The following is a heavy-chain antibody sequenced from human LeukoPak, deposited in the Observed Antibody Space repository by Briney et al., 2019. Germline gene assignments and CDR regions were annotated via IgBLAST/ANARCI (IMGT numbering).Heavy chain of an antibody. Sequence: PSQTLSLTCTVSGGSISSGSYYWSWIRQPAGKGLEWIGRIYTIGSTNYNPSLKSRVTISVDTSKNQFSLKLSSVTAADTAVYYCARDLPWYFDYWGQGTLVTVSS. V-gene: IGHV4-61*02. CDR3: ARDLPWYFDY. J-gene: IGHJ4*02. CDR2: IYTIGST. CDR1: GGSISSGSYY.